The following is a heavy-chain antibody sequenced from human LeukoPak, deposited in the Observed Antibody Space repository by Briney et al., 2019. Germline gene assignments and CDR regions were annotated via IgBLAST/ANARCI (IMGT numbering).Heavy chain of an antibody. Sequence: GGSLRLSCAASVISLSRYWMSWVRQAPGEGLEWVANIKQDESEKDYVDSVRGRFTISRDDAQNSLYLQMNSLRAEDTALYYCATYSGVHHKTFDDWGQGTLVTVSS. D-gene: IGHD1-26*01. V-gene: IGHV3-7*03. J-gene: IGHJ4*02. CDR3: ATYSGVHHKTFDD. CDR2: IKQDESEK. CDR1: VISLSRYW.